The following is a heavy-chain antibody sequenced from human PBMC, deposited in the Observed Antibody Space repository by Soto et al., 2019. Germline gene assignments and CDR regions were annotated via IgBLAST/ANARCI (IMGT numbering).Heavy chain of an antibody. CDR3: AYSPTGADPYNWFDP. D-gene: IGHD2-21*01. Sequence: QVQLVQSGAEVKKPGASVKVSCKASGYTFTSYGISWVRQAPGQGLEWMGWISAYNGNTNYAQMLQGRVTMTTEKSTSTAYMELRSLRSDDTAVYYCAYSPTGADPYNWFDPWGQGTLVTVSS. V-gene: IGHV1-18*01. CDR2: ISAYNGNT. CDR1: GYTFTSYG. J-gene: IGHJ5*02.